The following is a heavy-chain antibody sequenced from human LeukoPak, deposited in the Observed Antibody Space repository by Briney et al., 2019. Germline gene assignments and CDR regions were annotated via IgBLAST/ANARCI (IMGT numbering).Heavy chain of an antibody. CDR1: GGTFSSYA. V-gene: IGHV1-69*06. J-gene: IGHJ5*02. CDR3: ARLSDYDFRSGDDP. CDR2: IIPIFGTA. D-gene: IGHD3-3*01. Sequence: SVKVSCKASGGTFSSYAISWVRQAPGQGLEWMGGIIPIFGTANYAQKFQGRLTITADKSTSTAYMDLTSLRSDDTAMYYCARLSDYDFRSGDDPWGQGTLVIVSS.